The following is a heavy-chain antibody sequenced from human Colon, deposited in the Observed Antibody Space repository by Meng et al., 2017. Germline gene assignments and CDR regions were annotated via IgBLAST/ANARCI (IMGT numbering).Heavy chain of an antibody. CDR1: GFSLRNYY. J-gene: IGHJ4*02. Sequence: QVEFVVAGDGVVQPGGCSRISCAVSGFSLRNYYMQWVRQVPGKGLQWVELMANDGGRAYYADSVKGRFTISRDTSKNTLYLQMNSLRGDDTAVYYCASIADYWGQGTLVTVSS. D-gene: IGHD3-16*02. V-gene: IGHV3-30*04. CDR3: ASIADY. CDR2: MANDGGRA.